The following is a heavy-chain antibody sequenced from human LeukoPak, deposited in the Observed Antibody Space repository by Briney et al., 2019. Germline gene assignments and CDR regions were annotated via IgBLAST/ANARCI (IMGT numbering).Heavy chain of an antibody. CDR1: GFTFSSYA. CDR3: AKVHQFDFWSGYYSY. J-gene: IGHJ4*02. Sequence: GGSLRLSCAASGFTFSSYAMSWVRQAPGKGLEWVSAISGSGGSTYYADSVKGRFTISRDNSKNTLYLQMNSLRAEDTAVYYCAKVHQFDFWSGYYSYWGQGTLVTVSS. V-gene: IGHV3-23*01. D-gene: IGHD3-3*01. CDR2: ISGSGGST.